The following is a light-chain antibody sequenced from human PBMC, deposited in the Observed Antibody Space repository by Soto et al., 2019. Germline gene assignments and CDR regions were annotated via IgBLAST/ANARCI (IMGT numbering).Light chain of an antibody. V-gene: IGLV2-14*01. J-gene: IGLJ1*01. CDR2: DVT. CDR3: SSFTSRMTNV. CDR1: SSDVGGYNS. Sequence: QSVLTQPASVSGSPGQSITISCTGTSSDVGGYNSVSWYQQHPGKAPKLILYDVTDRPSGVSYRFSGSKSGNTASLTISGLQAADEADYFCSSFTSRMTNVFGSGTRSPS.